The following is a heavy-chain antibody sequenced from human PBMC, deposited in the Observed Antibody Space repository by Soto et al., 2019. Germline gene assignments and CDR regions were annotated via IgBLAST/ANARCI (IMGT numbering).Heavy chain of an antibody. Sequence: GGSLRLSCAASGFIFSSYSMNWVRQAPGKGLEWVSSISSSSSYIYYADSVKGRFAISRDNAKNSLSLQMNSLRADDTAVYYCARATIVVVTGTILTPPDYWGQGTLVTVSS. V-gene: IGHV3-21*01. CDR3: ARATIVVVTGTILTPPDY. CDR1: GFIFSSYS. J-gene: IGHJ4*02. CDR2: ISSSSSYI. D-gene: IGHD2-21*02.